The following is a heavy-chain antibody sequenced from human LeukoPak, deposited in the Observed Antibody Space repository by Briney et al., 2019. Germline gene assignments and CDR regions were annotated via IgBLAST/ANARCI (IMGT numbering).Heavy chain of an antibody. CDR2: INHYGST. J-gene: IGHJ3*01. V-gene: IGHV4-34*01. D-gene: IGHD5-12*01. CDR3: AREIVAGFWV. CDR1: GESLSNYY. Sequence: SETLSLTCAVYGESLSNYYWSWIRQPPGKGLEWIGEINHYGSTNYNPSLKSRVTISVDTSKNQFSLKLSSVTAADTAVYYCAREIVAGFWVWGQGTMVTVSS.